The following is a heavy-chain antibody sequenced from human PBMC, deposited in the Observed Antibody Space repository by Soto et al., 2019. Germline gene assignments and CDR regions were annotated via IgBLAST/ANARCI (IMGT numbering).Heavy chain of an antibody. V-gene: IGHV4-34*01. D-gene: IGHD3-16*02. CDR2: INHSGTT. CDR1: GGSFSDYY. Sequence: QVQLQQWGAGLLKPSETLSLTCAVYGGSFSDYYWSWIRQPPGKGLEWIGEINHSGTTNYNPSLKSRVTISVDTSKNQFSLKLTSVTAADTAVYSCARSIGIEGELSLYFDYWGQGTLVTVSS. J-gene: IGHJ4*02. CDR3: ARSIGIEGELSLYFDY.